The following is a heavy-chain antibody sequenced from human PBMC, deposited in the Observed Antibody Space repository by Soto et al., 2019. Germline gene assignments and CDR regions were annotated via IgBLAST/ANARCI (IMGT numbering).Heavy chain of an antibody. J-gene: IGHJ3*02. CDR2: IYHSGST. CDR1: GGSISSGGYS. Sequence: PSETLSLTCAVSGGSISSGGYSWSWIRQPPGKGLEWIGYIYHSGSTFYNPSLKSRVTISVDRSKNQFSLKLSSVTAADTAVYYCARGLGTSGWYLGAFDIWGQGTMVTVSS. D-gene: IGHD6-19*01. V-gene: IGHV4-30-2*01. CDR3: ARGLGTSGWYLGAFDI.